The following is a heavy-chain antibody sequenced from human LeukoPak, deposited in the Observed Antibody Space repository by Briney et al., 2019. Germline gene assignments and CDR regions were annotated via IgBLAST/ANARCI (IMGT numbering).Heavy chain of an antibody. CDR2: ISATSSDI. V-gene: IGHV3-21*04. CDR1: GFDFESYT. Sequence: GSLRLSCAASGFDFESYTMTWVRQAPGKGLEWVSLISATSSDINYAESVRGRFTITRDNAKNSLFLQMDSLRVEDTAIYYCAKGLFSAFDKYLDSWGQGTLVTVSS. J-gene: IGHJ4*02. D-gene: IGHD5-12*01. CDR3: AKGLFSAFDKYLDS.